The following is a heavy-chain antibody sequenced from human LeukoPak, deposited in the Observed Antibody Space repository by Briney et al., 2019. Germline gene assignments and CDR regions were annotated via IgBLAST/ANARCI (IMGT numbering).Heavy chain of an antibody. V-gene: IGHV3-66*01. D-gene: IGHD3-22*01. CDR3: ARDWGIGYDSSVGTDY. CDR2: IYSGGST. J-gene: IGHJ4*02. Sequence: GGSLRLSCAASGFTVSSNYMSWVRQAPGKGLEWVSVIYSGGSTYYADSVKGRFTISRDNAKNSLYLQMNSLRAEDTAVYYCARDWGIGYDSSVGTDYWGQGTLVTVSS. CDR1: GFTVSSNY.